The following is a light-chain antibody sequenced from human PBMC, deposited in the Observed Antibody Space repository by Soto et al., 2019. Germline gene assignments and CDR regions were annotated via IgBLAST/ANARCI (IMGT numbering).Light chain of an antibody. CDR1: SSNIGAEYD. CDR3: QSYDSSLSTAI. J-gene: IGLJ2*01. V-gene: IGLV1-40*01. Sequence: QAVVTQPPSVSGTPGQSISISCTGTSSNIGAEYDVHWYQQLPGTAPRLLIFGNNNRPSGVPDRFSGSKSGTSASLAITGLQAEDEAIYYCQSYDSSLSTAIFGAGTKLTVL. CDR2: GNN.